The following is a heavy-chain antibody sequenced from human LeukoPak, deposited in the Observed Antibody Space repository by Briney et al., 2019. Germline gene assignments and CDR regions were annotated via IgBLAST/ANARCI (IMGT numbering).Heavy chain of an antibody. Sequence: ASVKVSCKASGGTFSSYAISWVRQAPGQGLEWMGGIIPIFGTANYAQKFQGRVTITADESTSTAYMELSSLRSEDTAVYYCARVAASYPYYYYMDVWGKGTTVTVSS. CDR2: IIPIFGTA. CDR3: ARVAASYPYYYYMDV. J-gene: IGHJ6*03. D-gene: IGHD6-25*01. V-gene: IGHV1-69*13. CDR1: GGTFSSYA.